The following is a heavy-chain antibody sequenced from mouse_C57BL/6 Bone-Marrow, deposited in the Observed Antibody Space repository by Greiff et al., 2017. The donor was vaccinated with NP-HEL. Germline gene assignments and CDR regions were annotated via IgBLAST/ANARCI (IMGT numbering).Heavy chain of an antibody. CDR3: ARTGSYAMDD. D-gene: IGHD2-2*01. CDR1: GYTFTDYY. V-gene: IGHV1-76*01. J-gene: IGHJ4*01. Sequence: QVQLQQSGAELVRPGASVKLSCKASGYTFTDYYINWVKQRPGQGLEWIARIYPGSGNTYYNDKFNGKATLPAEKSSSTASMQLSSLTSDDSAVYFCARTGSYAMDDWGQGTTVTVSS. CDR2: IYPGSGNT.